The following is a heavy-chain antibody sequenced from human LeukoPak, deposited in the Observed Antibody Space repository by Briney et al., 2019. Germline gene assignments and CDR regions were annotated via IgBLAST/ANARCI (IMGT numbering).Heavy chain of an antibody. D-gene: IGHD5-12*01. CDR3: ARDTPQRYSGHDFGFDY. V-gene: IGHV3-21*01. CDR1: GFTFSSYS. CDR2: ISSSSSYI. J-gene: IGHJ4*02. Sequence: GGSLRLSCAASGFTFSSYSMNWVRQAPGKGLEWVSSISSSSSYIYYADSVKGRFTISRDNAKSSLYLQMNSLRGEDTAVYYCARDTPQRYSGHDFGFDYWGQGTLVTVSS.